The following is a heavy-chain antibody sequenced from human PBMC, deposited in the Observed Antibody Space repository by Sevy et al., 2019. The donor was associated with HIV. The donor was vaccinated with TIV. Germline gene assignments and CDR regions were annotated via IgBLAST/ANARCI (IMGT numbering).Heavy chain of an antibody. J-gene: IGHJ6*02. V-gene: IGHV1-18*01. CDR3: ARDRNNYDSSGYPKGMDV. Sequence: ASVKVSCKASGYTFTSYGISWVRQAPGQGLEWMGWISGYNANTNYAQKVQGRVTMTTDTSTGTAYMELRSLRSDDTAVYYCARDRNNYDSSGYPKGMDVWGQGTTVTVSS. D-gene: IGHD3-22*01. CDR2: ISGYNANT. CDR1: GYTFTSYG.